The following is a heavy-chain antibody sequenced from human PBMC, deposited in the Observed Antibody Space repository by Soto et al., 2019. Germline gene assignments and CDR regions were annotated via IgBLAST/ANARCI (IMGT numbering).Heavy chain of an antibody. V-gene: IGHV4-59*08. D-gene: IGHD4-17*01. J-gene: IGHJ4*02. CDR3: ARLGDYGDVKDY. CDR2: IYYSGST. Sequence: PSETLSLTCTVSGGSISSYYWSWIRQPPGKGLEWIGYIYYSGSTNYNPSLKSRVTISVDTSKNQFSLKLSSVTAADTAVYYCARLGDYGDVKDYWGQGTLVTVSS. CDR1: GGSISSYY.